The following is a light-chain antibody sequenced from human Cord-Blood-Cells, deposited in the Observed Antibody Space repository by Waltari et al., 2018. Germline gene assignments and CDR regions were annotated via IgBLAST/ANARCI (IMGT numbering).Light chain of an antibody. Sequence: DIQMTQSPSSLSASVGDRVTITCQASQDISNYLNWYQQKPGKAPKLLIYDASNLETGVPSRFSGSGSRTDFTFTISSLQPEDIATYYCQQYDNLLPMYTFGQGTKLEIK. CDR1: QDISNY. V-gene: IGKV1-33*01. CDR2: DAS. CDR3: QQYDNLLPMYT. J-gene: IGKJ2*01.